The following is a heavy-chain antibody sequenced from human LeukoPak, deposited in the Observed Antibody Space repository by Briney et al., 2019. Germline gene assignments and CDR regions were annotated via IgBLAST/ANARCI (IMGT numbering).Heavy chain of an antibody. CDR3: AKGGFGRPFDY. CDR2: ISGSGGST. CDR1: GFTFSSYG. V-gene: IGHV3-23*01. D-gene: IGHD3-10*01. Sequence: GGSLRLSCAASGFTFSSYGMHWVRQAPGKGLEWVSVISGSGGSTYYVDSEQGRFTISRDNSKNTLFLQMDSLRAEDTAVYYCAKGGFGRPFDYWGQGTLVTVSS. J-gene: IGHJ4*02.